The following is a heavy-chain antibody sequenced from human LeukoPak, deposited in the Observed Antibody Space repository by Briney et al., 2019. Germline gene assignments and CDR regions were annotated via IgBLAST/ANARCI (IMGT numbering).Heavy chain of an antibody. CDR1: GFTFSSYG. J-gene: IGHJ1*01. D-gene: IGHD1-26*01. V-gene: IGHV3-30*02. CDR2: IRYDGSNK. CDR3: AKPRWGGSYYEYFQH. Sequence: GSLRLSCAASGFTFSSYGMHWVRQAPGKGLEWVAFIRYDGSNKYYADSVKGRFTISRDNSKNTLYLQMNSLRAEDTAVYYCAKPRWGGSYYEYFQHWGQGTLVTVSS.